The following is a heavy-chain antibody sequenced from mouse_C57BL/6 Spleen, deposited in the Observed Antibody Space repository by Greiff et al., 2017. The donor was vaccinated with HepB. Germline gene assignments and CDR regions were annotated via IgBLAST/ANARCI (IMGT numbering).Heavy chain of an antibody. D-gene: IGHD3-2*02. CDR1: GYTFTDYY. Sequence: VQLQQSGAELVRPGASVKLSCKASGYTFTDYYINWVKQRPGQGLEWIARIYPGSGNTYYNEKFKGKATLTAEKSSSPADMQLSSLTSEDSAVYFCARTAQAFDYWGQGTTLTVSS. V-gene: IGHV1-76*01. J-gene: IGHJ2*01. CDR3: ARTAQAFDY. CDR2: IYPGSGNT.